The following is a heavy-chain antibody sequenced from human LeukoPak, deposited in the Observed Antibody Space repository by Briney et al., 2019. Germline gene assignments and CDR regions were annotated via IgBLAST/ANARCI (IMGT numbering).Heavy chain of an antibody. CDR1: GGSPSSSSYY. CDR3: ASMYSSSWNYYYYMGV. Sequence: SETLSLTCTVSGGSPSSSSYYWGWIRQPPGEGLEWIGSIYYSVSTYYNPSLKSRVTISVNTCKDQFSLKLSSVTAADTAVYYFASMYSSSWNYYYYMGVLGKGTTVTISS. J-gene: IGHJ6*03. CDR2: IYYSVST. V-gene: IGHV4-39*01. D-gene: IGHD6-13*01.